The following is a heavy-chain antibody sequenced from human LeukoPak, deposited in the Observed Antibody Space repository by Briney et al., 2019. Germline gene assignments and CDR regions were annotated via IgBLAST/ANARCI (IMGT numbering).Heavy chain of an antibody. Sequence: PGGSLPLSCPSSVFIFSSFVMSWLRQPPARGLEGVSAISGSGGDTFYADSVKGRFTISRDNVKNTLYLQMNSLRADDTAVYYCAKDLPNYYESSGYPSWGQGTLVSVSS. J-gene: IGHJ5*02. CDR1: VFIFSSFV. CDR2: ISGSGGDT. D-gene: IGHD3-22*01. CDR3: AKDLPNYYESSGYPS. V-gene: IGHV3-23*01.